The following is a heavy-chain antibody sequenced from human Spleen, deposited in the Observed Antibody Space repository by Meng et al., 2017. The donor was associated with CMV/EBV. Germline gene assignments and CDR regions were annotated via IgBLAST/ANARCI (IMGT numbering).Heavy chain of an antibody. Sequence: SETLSLTCAVYGGSFSGYYWSWIRQPPGKGLEWIGEINHSGTTNFNPSLRSRVTISVDTSKNQFSLKLSSVTAADTAVYYCASRGIPPGGYGMDVWGQGTTVTVSS. CDR3: ASRGIPPGGYGMDV. CDR1: GGSFSGYY. D-gene: IGHD2-15*01. J-gene: IGHJ6*02. CDR2: INHSGTT. V-gene: IGHV4-34*01.